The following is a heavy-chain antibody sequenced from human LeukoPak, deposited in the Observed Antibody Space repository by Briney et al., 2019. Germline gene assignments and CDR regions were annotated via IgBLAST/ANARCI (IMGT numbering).Heavy chain of an antibody. CDR1: GGSISSYY. V-gene: IGHV4-59*01. CDR3: ARVTYYYDSGTGGYFDY. CDR2: IYYSGST. Sequence: SETLSLTCTVSGGSISSYYWSWIRQPPGKGLEWIGYIYYSGSTNYNPSLKSRVTISVDTSKNQFSLKLSSVTAADTAVYYCARVTYYYDSGTGGYFDYWGQGTLVTVSS. D-gene: IGHD3-10*01. J-gene: IGHJ4*02.